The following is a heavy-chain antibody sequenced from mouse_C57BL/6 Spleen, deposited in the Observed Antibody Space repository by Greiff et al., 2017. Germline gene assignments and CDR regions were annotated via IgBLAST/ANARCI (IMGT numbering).Heavy chain of an antibody. D-gene: IGHD1-1*01. CDR2: INPSSGYT. J-gene: IGHJ1*03. CDR3: ARSSYGSSYDWYFDV. V-gene: IGHV1-7*01. Sequence: QVQLQQSGAELAKPGASVKLSCKASGYTFTSYWMHWVKQRPGQGLEWIGYINPSSGYTKYNQKFKDKATLTADKSSSTAYMQLSSLTSEDSAVYYCARSSYGSSYDWYFDVWGTGTTVTVSS. CDR1: GYTFTSYW.